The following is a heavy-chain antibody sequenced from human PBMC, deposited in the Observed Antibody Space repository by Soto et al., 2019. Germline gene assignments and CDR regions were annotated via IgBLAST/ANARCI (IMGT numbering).Heavy chain of an antibody. Sequence: QVQLVQSGAEVKKPGSSVKVSCKASGGTFSSYTISWVRQAPGQGLEWMGRIIPILGIANYAQKFQGRVTITADKSTSTAYMELSSLSSEDTAVYYCARDPAPGSSWPYGMDVWGQGTTVTVSS. D-gene: IGHD6-13*01. CDR2: IIPILGIA. J-gene: IGHJ6*02. CDR3: ARDPAPGSSWPYGMDV. V-gene: IGHV1-69*08. CDR1: GGTFSSYT.